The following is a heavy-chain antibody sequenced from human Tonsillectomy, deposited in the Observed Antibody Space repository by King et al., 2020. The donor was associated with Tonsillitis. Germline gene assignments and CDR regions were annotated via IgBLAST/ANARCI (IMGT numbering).Heavy chain of an antibody. Sequence: QLQESGPGLVKPSETLSLSCTVSGGSISSYYWSWIRQPPGQGLEWIGYVYYTGSTNSNPSLKSRVSMSVDTSKNQFSLKLTSVTSADTAGYYCVRAVGQVFASGTSMDYGFDPWGQGTLVTVSS. CDR3: VRAVGQVFASGTSMDYGFDP. J-gene: IGHJ5*02. CDR1: GGSISSYY. CDR2: VYYTGST. D-gene: IGHD3-10*01. V-gene: IGHV4-59*01.